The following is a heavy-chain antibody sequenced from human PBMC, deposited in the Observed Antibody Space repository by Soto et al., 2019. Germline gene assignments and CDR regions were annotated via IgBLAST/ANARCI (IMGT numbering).Heavy chain of an antibody. J-gene: IGHJ5*02. D-gene: IGHD3-10*01. Sequence: SETLSLTCTVSGGSISGYYWSWIRQSPGKGLEWIGYIHYSGGTNYNPSLKSRVTISVDTSKNHFSLMLSSVTAADTAVYFCARDLRTRDSFTVRGPGWFDPWGQGTLVTVSS. CDR1: GGSISGYY. CDR3: ARDLRTRDSFTVRGPGWFDP. CDR2: IHYSGGT. V-gene: IGHV4-59*01.